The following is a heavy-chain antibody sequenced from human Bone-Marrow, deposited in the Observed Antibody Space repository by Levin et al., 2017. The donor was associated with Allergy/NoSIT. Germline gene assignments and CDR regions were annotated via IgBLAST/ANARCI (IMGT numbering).Heavy chain of an antibody. J-gene: IGHJ4*02. CDR3: ARDQVSGSYPDY. D-gene: IGHD3-10*01. Sequence: LRLSCTVSGGSISSASYYWSWIRLAAGTGLEWIGRIHISRNTNYNPSLKSRVTMSLDRSKNQFSLDLTSVTAADTAVYYCARDQVSGSYPDYWGQGTLVTVSS. V-gene: IGHV4-61*02. CDR1: GGSISSASYY. CDR2: IHISRNT.